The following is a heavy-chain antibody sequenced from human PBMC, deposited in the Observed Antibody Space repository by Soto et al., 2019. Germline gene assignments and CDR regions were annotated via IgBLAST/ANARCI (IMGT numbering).Heavy chain of an antibody. CDR3: ARGQAYDTHYGMDV. Sequence: EVQLVESGGGLVQPGGSLRLSCAASGFTFSDHYMDWVRQAPGKGLEWVGRIRNKAKSYTKEYAASVKGRFTISRDDSXSALYLQMNSLKTEDTAVYYCARGQAYDTHYGMDVWGQGTTVTVSS. CDR1: GFTFSDHY. D-gene: IGHD3-22*01. V-gene: IGHV3-72*01. J-gene: IGHJ6*02. CDR2: IRNKAKSYTK.